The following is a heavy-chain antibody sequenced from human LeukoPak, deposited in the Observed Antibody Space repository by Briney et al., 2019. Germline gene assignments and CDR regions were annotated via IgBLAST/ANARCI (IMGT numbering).Heavy chain of an antibody. V-gene: IGHV1-2*02. CDR3: ARDKNPPVFCY. CDR1: GYTFTGYY. Sequence: ASVKVSFKASGYTFTGYYLHWGRQAPGQGLEWMGCINTNSGDTNYAQKFQGRVTMTRDTSLSTAYMELSSLRSDDTAVYYCARDKNPPVFCYLGQGSLVTVSS. J-gene: IGHJ4*02. D-gene: IGHD3-3*01. CDR2: INTNSGDT.